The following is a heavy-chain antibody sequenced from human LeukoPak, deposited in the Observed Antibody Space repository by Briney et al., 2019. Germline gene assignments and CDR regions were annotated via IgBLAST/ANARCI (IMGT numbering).Heavy chain of an antibody. J-gene: IGHJ3*02. CDR2: IHSDGSIT. CDR1: GFTFSSYW. Sequence: GGSLRLSCAASGFTFSSYWMHWVRQAPGKGLVWVSRIHSDGSITSYADSVKGRSTISRDNAKNTLYLQMNSLRAEDTAVYYCVIDFGITPIWGQGTMVAVSS. D-gene: IGHD3-3*01. CDR3: VIDFGITPI. V-gene: IGHV3-74*01.